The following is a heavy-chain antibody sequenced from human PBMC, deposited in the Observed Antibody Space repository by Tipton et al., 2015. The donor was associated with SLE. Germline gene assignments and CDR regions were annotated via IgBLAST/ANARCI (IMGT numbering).Heavy chain of an antibody. CDR2: INHSGST. CDR1: GGSFSGYY. V-gene: IGHV4-34*01. CDR3: ARGILEPGDY. D-gene: IGHD1-1*01. J-gene: IGHJ4*02. Sequence: TLSLTCAVYGGSFSGYYWSWIRQPPGRGQEWIGEINHSGSTNYNPSLKSRVTISVDTSKNQFSLKLSSVTAADTAVYYCARGILEPGDYWGQGTLVTVSS.